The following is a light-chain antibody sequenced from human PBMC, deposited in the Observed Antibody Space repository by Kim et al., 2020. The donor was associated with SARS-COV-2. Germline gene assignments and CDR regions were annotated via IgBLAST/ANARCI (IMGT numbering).Light chain of an antibody. Sequence: LSPGERATLSCRASQNINSYLAWYQQKPGQAPRLLIYDASNWATGIPARFSGSGSGTDFTLTISGLEPEDSAVYYCQQRDNWPLTFGQGTRLEIK. J-gene: IGKJ5*01. CDR3: QQRDNWPLT. CDR2: DAS. V-gene: IGKV3-11*01. CDR1: QNINSY.